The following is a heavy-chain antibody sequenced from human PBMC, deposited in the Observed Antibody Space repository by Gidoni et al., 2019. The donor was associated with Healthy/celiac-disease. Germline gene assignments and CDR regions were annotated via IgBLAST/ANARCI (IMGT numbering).Heavy chain of an antibody. CDR1: GFTFSSYW. D-gene: IGHD6-13*01. V-gene: IGHV3-7*01. Sequence: EVQLVESGGGLVQPGGSLRLSCAASGFTFSSYWMSWVRQAPGKGLEWVANIKQDGSEKYYVDSVKGRFTISRDNAKNSLYLQMNSLRAEDTAVYYCAREHEQQLVNSPFFDYWGQGTLVTVSS. CDR2: IKQDGSEK. CDR3: AREHEQQLVNSPFFDY. J-gene: IGHJ4*02.